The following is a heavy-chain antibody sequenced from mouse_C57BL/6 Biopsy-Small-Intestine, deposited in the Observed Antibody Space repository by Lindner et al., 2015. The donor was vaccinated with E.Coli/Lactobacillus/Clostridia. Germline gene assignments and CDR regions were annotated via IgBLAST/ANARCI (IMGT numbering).Heavy chain of an antibody. D-gene: IGHD2-4*01. V-gene: IGHV1-42*01. Sequence: VQLQESGPELVKPGASVKISCKASGYSFTGYIMNWVKQSPEKSLEWIGEINPATGGTTYNQKFKAKATLTVDESSSTAYMQLKSLTSEDSAVYYCAAPFYYDYEYYFDYWGQGTTLTVSS. CDR3: AAPFYYDYEYYFDY. CDR1: GYSFTGYI. CDR2: INPATGGT. J-gene: IGHJ2*01.